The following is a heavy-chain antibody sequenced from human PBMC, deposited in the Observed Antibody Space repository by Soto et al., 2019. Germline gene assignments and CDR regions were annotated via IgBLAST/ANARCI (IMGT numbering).Heavy chain of an antibody. J-gene: IGHJ3*02. Sequence: QPVGSLRLSCAVSGFICSSYDMSWVRQAPGTGLDWVSTILVGGSTHYEDSVKGRFTISRDTSKNTMYLQMNSLTAGDTAVYYCAKATAITGGAFEIYGQGTLVTVS. CDR3: AKATAITGGAFEI. D-gene: IGHD5-12*01. CDR2: ILVGGST. V-gene: IGHV3-23*01. CDR1: GFICSSYD.